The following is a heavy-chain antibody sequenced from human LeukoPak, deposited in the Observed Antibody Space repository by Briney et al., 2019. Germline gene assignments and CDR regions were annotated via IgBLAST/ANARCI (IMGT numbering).Heavy chain of an antibody. J-gene: IGHJ5*02. CDR1: GFTFSNYE. Sequence: PGGSLRLSCVVSGFTFSNYEMNWVRQAPGKGLEWISYISSSGSNIYYADSVKGRFTISRDNAKNSLYLQMNSLRTEDTAVYYCARLAVGYNSESNWFDTWGQGTLVTVSS. V-gene: IGHV3-48*03. CDR2: ISSSGSNI. D-gene: IGHD1-1*01. CDR3: ARLAVGYNSESNWFDT.